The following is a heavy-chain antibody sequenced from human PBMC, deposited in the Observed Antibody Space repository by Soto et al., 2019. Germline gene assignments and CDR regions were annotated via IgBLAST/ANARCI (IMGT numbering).Heavy chain of an antibody. CDR2: IKQDGSEK. V-gene: IGHV3-7*01. J-gene: IGHJ4*02. CDR1: RFTFSSYW. CDR3: ARRAFDILTGYYPRRGYYFDY. D-gene: IGHD3-9*01. Sequence: EVQLVESGGGLVQPGGSLRLSCAASRFTFSSYWMSWVRQAPGKGLEWVANIKQDGSEKYYVDSVKGRFTISRDNAKNSLYLQMNSLRAEDTAVYYCARRAFDILTGYYPRRGYYFDYWGQGTLVTVSS.